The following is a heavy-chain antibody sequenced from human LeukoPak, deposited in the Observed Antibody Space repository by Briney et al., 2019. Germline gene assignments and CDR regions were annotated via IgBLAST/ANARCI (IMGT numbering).Heavy chain of an antibody. D-gene: IGHD1-26*01. V-gene: IGHV4-34*01. CDR3: ARLAGSGYVDY. CDR2: INHSGST. CDR1: GGSFSGYY. J-gene: IGHJ4*02. Sequence: PSETLSLTCAVYGGSFSGYYWSWIRQPPGKGLEWIGEINHSGSTNYNPSLKSRVTISVDTSKNQFSLKLSSVTAADTAVYYCARLAGSGYVDYWGQGTLVTVSS.